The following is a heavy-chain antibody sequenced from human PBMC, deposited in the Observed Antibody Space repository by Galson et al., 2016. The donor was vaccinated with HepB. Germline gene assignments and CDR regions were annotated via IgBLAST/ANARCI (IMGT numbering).Heavy chain of an antibody. CDR1: GFTFSTYE. CDR3: TRLNRYGAPRGGGLDV. V-gene: IGHV3-13*01. Sequence: SLRLSCAASGFTFSTYELHWVRQTSGIGLEWVSSITTSGDTYYAGSVKGRFTISREHVKSTLYLQMNSLGVEDTAVYYCTRLNRYGAPRGGGLDVWGQGTTVTVSS. CDR2: ITTSGDT. D-gene: IGHD4-17*01. J-gene: IGHJ6*02.